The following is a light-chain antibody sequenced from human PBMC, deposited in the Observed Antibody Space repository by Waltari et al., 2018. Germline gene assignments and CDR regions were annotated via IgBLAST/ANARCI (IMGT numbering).Light chain of an antibody. CDR3: SSYTSIYV. V-gene: IGLV2-14*01. Sequence: QSALTQPASVSGSPGQSIPIPCTGTSSAFGGYNYVSWYQQLPGKAPKLMIYDVSKRPSGVSYRFSGSKSGNTASLTISGLQAEDEADYYCSSYTSIYVFGTGTKVTVL. J-gene: IGLJ1*01. CDR1: SSAFGGYNY. CDR2: DVS.